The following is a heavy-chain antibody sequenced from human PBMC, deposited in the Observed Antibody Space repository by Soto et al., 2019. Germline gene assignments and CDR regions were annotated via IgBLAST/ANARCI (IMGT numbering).Heavy chain of an antibody. CDR3: HLWAWTDTTNYHYGAEX. V-gene: IGHV3-21*01. Sequence: GGSLRLSCAASNFTFSIYTMNWVRQAPGKGLEWVSSIVSVGDQIYYADSVKGRFTISRASANHYLYLHMNSLRAEDTAAYYCHLWAWTDTTNYHYGAEXWGQGPT. CDR1: NFTFSIYT. D-gene: IGHD1-1*01. CDR2: IVSVGDQI. J-gene: IGHJ6*02.